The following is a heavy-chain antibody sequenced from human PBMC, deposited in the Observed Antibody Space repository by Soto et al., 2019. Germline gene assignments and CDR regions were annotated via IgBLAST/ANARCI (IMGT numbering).Heavy chain of an antibody. J-gene: IGHJ6*02. D-gene: IGHD3-10*01. Sequence: EVQLVESGGGLVQPGGSLKLSCAASGFTFSGSAMHWVRQASGKGLEWVGRIRSKANSYATAYAASVKGRFTISRDDSKNTAYLQMNSLKTEDTAVDYCTRQGPSGFGYYGMDVWGQGTTVTVSS. CDR2: IRSKANSYAT. CDR1: GFTFSGSA. V-gene: IGHV3-73*02. CDR3: TRQGPSGFGYYGMDV.